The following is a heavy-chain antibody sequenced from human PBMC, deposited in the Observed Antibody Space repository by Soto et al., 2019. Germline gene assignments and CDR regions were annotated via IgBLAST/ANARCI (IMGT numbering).Heavy chain of an antibody. CDR3: AREDILGARSFDY. J-gene: IGHJ4*02. V-gene: IGHV3-21*01. CDR2: ITVSGDNI. Sequence: GPLRLSCLASEFSFNSFNMNWIRRAPGRGLEWVASITVSGDNIYYGDSVQGRFTISRDNSKRSVFLDLNSLRVEDTAVYYCAREDILGARSFDYWGQGTVVTVSS. D-gene: IGHD5-12*01. CDR1: EFSFNSFN.